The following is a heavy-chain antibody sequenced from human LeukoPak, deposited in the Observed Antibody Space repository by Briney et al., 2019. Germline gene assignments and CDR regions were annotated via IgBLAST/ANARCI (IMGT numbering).Heavy chain of an antibody. CDR1: GFTFSDYW. V-gene: IGHV3-7*01. CDR2: IKQEGSER. D-gene: IGHD1-7*01. J-gene: IGHJ4*02. CDR3: ARGWNYAFRFDY. Sequence: PGGSLRLSCAASGFTFSDYWMTWVRQAPGKGLEGVAHIKQEGSERYYGDSVKGRFTISRDNAKNLVYLQMNSLGAEDTAIYYCARGWNYAFRFDYWGQGTLVTVSS.